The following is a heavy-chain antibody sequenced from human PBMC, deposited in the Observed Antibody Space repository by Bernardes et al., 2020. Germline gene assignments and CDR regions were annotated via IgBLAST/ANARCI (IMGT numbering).Heavy chain of an antibody. CDR3: ARLAADSSGYYYFDY. CDR1: GYSFTSYW. Sequence: GESLKISCKGSGYSFTSYWIGWVRQMPGKGLEWIGIIYPDNSDTRKSPSFQGQVTISADKSISTAYLQWSGLKASDTAMYYCARLAADSSGYYYFDYWGHGTLVTVSS. CDR2: IYPDNSDT. V-gene: IGHV5-51*01. D-gene: IGHD3-22*01. J-gene: IGHJ4*01.